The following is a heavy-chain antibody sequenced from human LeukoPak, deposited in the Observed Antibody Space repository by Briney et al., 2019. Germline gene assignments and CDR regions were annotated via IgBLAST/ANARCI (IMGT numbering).Heavy chain of an antibody. CDR1: GFTFSSYS. Sequence: GGSLRLSCAASGFTFSSYSMNWVRQAPGKGLEWVSSISSSSSYIYYADSVKGRFTISRDNAKNSLYLQMNSLRAEDTAVYYCARGGRDGYSYGYKFDYWGQGTLVTVSS. J-gene: IGHJ4*02. CDR2: ISSSSSYI. V-gene: IGHV3-21*01. CDR3: ARGGRDGYSYGYKFDY. D-gene: IGHD5-24*01.